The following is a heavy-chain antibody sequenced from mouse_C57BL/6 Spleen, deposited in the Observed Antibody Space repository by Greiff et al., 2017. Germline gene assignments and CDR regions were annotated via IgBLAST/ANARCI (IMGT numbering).Heavy chain of an antibody. V-gene: IGHV1-75*01. CDR1: GYTFTDYY. CDR2: IFPGSGST. CDR3: ARSGDGYYLAWFAY. Sequence: QVQLQQSGPELVKPGASVKISCKASGYTFTDYYINWVKQRPGQGLEWIGWIFPGSGSTYYNEKFKGKATLTVDKPSSTAYMLLSSLTSEDSAVYFCARSGDGYYLAWFAYWGQGTLVTVSA. D-gene: IGHD2-3*01. J-gene: IGHJ3*01.